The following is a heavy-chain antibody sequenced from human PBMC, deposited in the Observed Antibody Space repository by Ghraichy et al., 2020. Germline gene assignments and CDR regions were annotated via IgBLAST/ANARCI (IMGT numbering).Heavy chain of an antibody. Sequence: ASVKVSCKASGYTFTSYGVSWVRQAPGQGLEWMGWISGYSGDINYAQILQGRVTMTTDTSTSTAYMELRSLRSDDTAIYYCARDDTLGFFDYWGQGTLVTVSS. V-gene: IGHV1-18*04. CDR1: GYTFTSYG. D-gene: IGHD2-2*02. CDR3: ARDDTLGFFDY. J-gene: IGHJ4*02. CDR2: ISGYSGDI.